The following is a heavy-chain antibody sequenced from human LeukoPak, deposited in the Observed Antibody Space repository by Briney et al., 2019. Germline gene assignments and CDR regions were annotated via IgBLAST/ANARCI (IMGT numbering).Heavy chain of an antibody. D-gene: IGHD6-19*01. J-gene: IGHJ4*02. CDR3: TRSAGYSSGWYHDY. Sequence: GGSLRLSCAASGFTFSDHYMDWVRQAPGKGLEWVGRTRNKANSYTTEYAASAKGRFTISRDDSKNSLYLQMNSLKTEDTAVYYCTRSAGYSSGWYHDYWGQGTLVTVSS. CDR2: TRNKANSYTT. V-gene: IGHV3-72*01. CDR1: GFTFSDHY.